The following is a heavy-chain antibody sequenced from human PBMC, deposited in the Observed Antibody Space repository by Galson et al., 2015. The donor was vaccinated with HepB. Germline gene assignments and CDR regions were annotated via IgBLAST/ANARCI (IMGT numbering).Heavy chain of an antibody. J-gene: IGHJ6*03. CDR2: IRSNTYGGTT. CDR3: SRDFAASESRYYYYYYMDV. CDR1: GFNFGDYA. V-gene: IGHV3-49*03. D-gene: IGHD2-15*01. Sequence: SLRLSCAGSGFNFGDYAMSWFRQAPGKGLEWVGFIRSNTYGGTTEYAASVKGRFTLSRDDSKSIAYLQMSSLKTEDTAVYYCSRDFAASESRYYYYYYMDVWGKGTTVTVSS.